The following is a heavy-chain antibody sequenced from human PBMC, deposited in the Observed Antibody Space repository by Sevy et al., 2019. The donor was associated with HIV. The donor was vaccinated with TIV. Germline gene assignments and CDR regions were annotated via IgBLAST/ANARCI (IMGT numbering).Heavy chain of an antibody. V-gene: IGHV3-21*01. Sequence: GGSLRLSCAASGFTFSSYSMNWVRQAPGKGLEWVSSISSSSSYIYYADSVKGRFTISRDNAKNSLYLQMNSLRAEDTAVYYCARDKGRRGTIFGVVNYFDYWGQGTLVTVS. CDR2: ISSSSSYI. CDR1: GFTFSSYS. J-gene: IGHJ4*02. D-gene: IGHD3-3*01. CDR3: ARDKGRRGTIFGVVNYFDY.